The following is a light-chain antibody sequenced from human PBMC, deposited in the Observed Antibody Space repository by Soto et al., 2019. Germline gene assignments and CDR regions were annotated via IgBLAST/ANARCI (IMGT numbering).Light chain of an antibody. CDR2: DAY. J-gene: IGKJ5*01. Sequence: EVVLTQSPVTLSLSPGERDTLSCRASQSFRGLLAWYQQKPGQAPRLLIYDAYNRATGITPRFSGSGSGTDFTLTISSLEPEDSAVYYCQQRHMWPITFGQGTRLDIK. V-gene: IGKV3-11*01. CDR3: QQRHMWPIT. CDR1: QSFRGL.